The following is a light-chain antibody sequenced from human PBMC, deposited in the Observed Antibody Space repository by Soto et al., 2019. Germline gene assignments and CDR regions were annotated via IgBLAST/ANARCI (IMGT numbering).Light chain of an antibody. CDR1: QSVSSY. J-gene: IGKJ2*01. V-gene: IGKV3-11*01. CDR2: EAS. CDR3: QQRSNGPSYT. Sequence: EIVLTQSPATLSLSPGERATLSCRASQSVSSYLAWYQQKTGQAPRLLIYEASNRATGIPARFSGSGSGTDFTLTISSLEPEYCAVYYCQQRSNGPSYTFGQGTKLEIK.